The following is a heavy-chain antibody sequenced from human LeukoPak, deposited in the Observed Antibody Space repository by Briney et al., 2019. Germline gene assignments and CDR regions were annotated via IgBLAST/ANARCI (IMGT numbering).Heavy chain of an antibody. V-gene: IGHV4-39*07. CDR3: ARVGEAVRFLPWDFDY. CDR1: GGSISSSGYY. J-gene: IGHJ4*02. D-gene: IGHD3-3*01. CDR2: IYHSGST. Sequence: SETLSLTCTVSGGSISSSGYYWGWIRQPPGKGLEWIGSIYHSGSTYYNPSLKSRVTISVDTSKNQFSLKLSSVTAADTAVYYCARVGEAVRFLPWDFDYWGQGTLVTVSS.